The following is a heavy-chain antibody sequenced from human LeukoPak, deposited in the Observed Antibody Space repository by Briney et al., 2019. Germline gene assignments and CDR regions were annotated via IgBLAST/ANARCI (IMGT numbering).Heavy chain of an antibody. Sequence: PGGSLRLSCAASGFTFSSYGMHWVRQAPGKGLEWVAFIRYDGSNKYYADSVKGRFTISRDNSKNTLYLQMNSLRAEDTAVYYCATAGTLNQYCSSTSCYSSGEDYWGQGTLVTVSS. D-gene: IGHD2-2*02. V-gene: IGHV3-30*02. J-gene: IGHJ4*02. CDR2: IRYDGSNK. CDR3: ATAGTLNQYCSSTSCYSSGEDY. CDR1: GFTFSSYG.